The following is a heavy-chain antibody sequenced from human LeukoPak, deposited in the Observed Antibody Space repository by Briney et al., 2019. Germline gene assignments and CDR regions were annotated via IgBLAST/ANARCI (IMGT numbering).Heavy chain of an antibody. V-gene: IGHV4-59*01. Sequence: ASETLSLTCTVSGGSINNYYWSWIRQSPGKGLEWIGYIYYSGSTKYNPSLKSRVTISVDTSKNQVFLTLYSVTAADTAVYYCARGYYDSSGYYLLDCWGQGTLVTVSS. CDR2: IYYSGST. CDR3: ARGYYDSSGYYLLDC. D-gene: IGHD3-22*01. J-gene: IGHJ4*02. CDR1: GGSINNYY.